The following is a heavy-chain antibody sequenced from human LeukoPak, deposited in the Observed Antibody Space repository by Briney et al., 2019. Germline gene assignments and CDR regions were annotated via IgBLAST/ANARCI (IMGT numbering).Heavy chain of an antibody. CDR2: INHSGST. CDR1: GGSFSGYY. J-gene: IGHJ4*02. CDR3: ARGPLTDGPFDY. V-gene: IGHV4-34*01. D-gene: IGHD3-16*01. Sequence: SETLSLTCAVYGGSFSGYYWSWIHQPPGKGLEWIGEINHSGSTNYNPSLKSRVTISVDTSKNQFSLKLSSVTAADTAVYYCARGPLTDGPFDYWGQGTLVTVSS.